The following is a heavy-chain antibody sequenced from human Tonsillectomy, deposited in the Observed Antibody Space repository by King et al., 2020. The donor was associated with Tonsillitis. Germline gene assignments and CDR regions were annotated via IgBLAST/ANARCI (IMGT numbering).Heavy chain of an antibody. J-gene: IGHJ6*03. Sequence: EVQLVESGGGLVQPGRSLRLSCAASGFNFGDFVMDWVRQAPGKGLEWVGSIRSEAYAGTTEYAASVKGRFTISRDDSKSIAYLQMNSLKSEDTAVYYCTRVFGYYYYYMDAWGKGTTVVVSS. CDR2: IRSEAYAGTT. CDR1: GFNFGDFV. D-gene: IGHD3-16*01. CDR3: TRVFGYYYYYMDA. V-gene: IGHV3-49*04.